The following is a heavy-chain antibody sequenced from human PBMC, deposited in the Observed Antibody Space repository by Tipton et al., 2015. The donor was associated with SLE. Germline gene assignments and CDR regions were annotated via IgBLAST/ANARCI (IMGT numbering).Heavy chain of an antibody. J-gene: IGHJ4*02. CDR1: GFTFSSNY. D-gene: IGHD6-13*01. CDR3: ARVSGIAAAGTPVSHFDY. CDR2: IYSGGST. Sequence: SLRLSCAASGFTFSSNYMSWVRQAPGKGLEWVSVIYSGGSTYYADSVKGRFTISRDNSKNTLYLQMNSLRAEDTAVYYCARVSGIAAAGTPVSHFDYWGQGTLVTVSS. V-gene: IGHV3-66*02.